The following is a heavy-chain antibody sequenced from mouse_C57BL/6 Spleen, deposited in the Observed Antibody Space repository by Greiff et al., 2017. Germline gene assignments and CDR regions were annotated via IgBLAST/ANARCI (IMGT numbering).Heavy chain of an antibody. CDR3: TRPLRGSRGKSARDY. D-gene: IGHD1-1*01. V-gene: IGHV1-15*01. CDR1: GYTFTDYE. Sequence: QVQLQQSGAELVRPGASVTLSCKASGYTFTDYEMHWVKQTPVHGLEWIGAIDPETGGTAYNQKFKGKAILTADKSSSTAYMELRSLTSEDSADDYGTRPLRGSRGKSARDYWGHGTSVTVSS. J-gene: IGHJ4*01. CDR2: IDPETGGT.